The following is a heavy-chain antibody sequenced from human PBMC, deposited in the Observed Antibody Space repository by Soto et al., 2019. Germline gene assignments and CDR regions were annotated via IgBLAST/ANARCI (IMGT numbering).Heavy chain of an antibody. D-gene: IGHD1-1*01. CDR2: ISKSSSLT. CDR3: VRGDDRVD. CDR1: GFSFSSYT. V-gene: IGHV3-21*01. Sequence: EVHLVESGGGLAKPGGSLRLSCVGSGFSFSSYTMTWARQAPGMGLEYLASISKSSSLTFYADSVRGRFIISRDNARDSLFLQMYSLRAEDTAVYYCVRGDDRVDWGQGTLVTVSS. J-gene: IGHJ4*02.